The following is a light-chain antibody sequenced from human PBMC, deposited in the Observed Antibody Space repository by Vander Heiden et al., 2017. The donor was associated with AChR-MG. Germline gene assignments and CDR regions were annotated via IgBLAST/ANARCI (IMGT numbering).Light chain of an antibody. CDR1: QNIITY. Sequence: EIQMNPSPSSLSASVGERVTITCRASQNIITYLNWYQQKPGKAPSLLISVLSNLQSGGPSRFRCSGSGTEFTLTISRLQPEDSATYYCQQSYASPREFTFGPGTKVEIK. V-gene: IGKV1-39*01. J-gene: IGKJ3*01. CDR2: VLS. CDR3: QQSYASPREFT.